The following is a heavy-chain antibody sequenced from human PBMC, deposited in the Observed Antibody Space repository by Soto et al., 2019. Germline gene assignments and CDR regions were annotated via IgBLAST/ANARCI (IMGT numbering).Heavy chain of an antibody. CDR2: IDWDDDK. V-gene: IGHV2-70*01. CDR1: GFSPSTSGKC. D-gene: IGHD3-10*01. CDR3: ARTSLWFGEYRFDP. Sequence: GSGPTLVNPTQNLTLTCTLSGFSPSTSGKCVSWIRQPPGKALEWLALIDWDDDKYYSTSLKTRLTISKDTSKNQVVLTMTNMDPVDTATYYCARTSLWFGEYRFDPWGQGTLVTVSS. J-gene: IGHJ5*02.